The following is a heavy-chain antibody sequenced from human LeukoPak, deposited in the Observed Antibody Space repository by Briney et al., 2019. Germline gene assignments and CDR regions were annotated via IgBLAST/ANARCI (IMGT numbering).Heavy chain of an antibody. D-gene: IGHD2-2*01. J-gene: IGHJ3*02. V-gene: IGHV1-8*01. Sequence: GASVKVSCKASGYTFTSYDINWLRQATGQGLEWMGWMNPNSGNTGYAQKFQGRVTMTRNTSISTAYMELSSLRSEDTAVYYCARAGCSSTSCHDAFDIWGQGTMVTVSS. CDR3: ARAGCSSTSCHDAFDI. CDR2: MNPNSGNT. CDR1: GYTFTSYD.